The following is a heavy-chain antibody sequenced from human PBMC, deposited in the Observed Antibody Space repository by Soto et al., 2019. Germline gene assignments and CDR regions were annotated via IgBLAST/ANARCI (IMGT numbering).Heavy chain of an antibody. CDR2: INSGGSNI. CDR3: ARDMRGAN. J-gene: IGHJ4*02. Sequence: QVQLVESGGGLVKPGGSLRLSCTASGLTFTDNYMTWIRQAPGKGLEWVSYINSGGSNIYYADPVRGRFTISRDNAKNSVYLQMSSLRAEDTAIYYCARDMRGANWGQGTLVIVSS. D-gene: IGHD3-10*01. CDR1: GLTFTDNY. V-gene: IGHV3-11*01.